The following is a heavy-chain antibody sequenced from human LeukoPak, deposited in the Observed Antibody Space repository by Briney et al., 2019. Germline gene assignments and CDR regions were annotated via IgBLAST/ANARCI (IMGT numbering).Heavy chain of an antibody. CDR1: GYTFTSYA. CDR3: ARGGGCSGGTCYSGYFQH. CDR2: INAGNGNT. V-gene: IGHV1-3*01. Sequence: ASVKVSCKASGYTFTSYAIHWVRQAPGQRLEWMGWINAGNGNTKYSQKFQGRVTITRDTSASTAYMDLSNLRSEDTAMYYCARGGGCSGGTCYSGYFQHWGQGTLVTVSS. J-gene: IGHJ1*01. D-gene: IGHD2-15*01.